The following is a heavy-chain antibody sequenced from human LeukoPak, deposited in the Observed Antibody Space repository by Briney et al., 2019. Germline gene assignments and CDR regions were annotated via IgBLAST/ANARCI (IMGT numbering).Heavy chain of an antibody. V-gene: IGHV4-59*01. CDR2: IYYSGST. D-gene: IGHD5-24*01. CDR1: GGSISSYY. CDR3: ARAVEMATTYYFDY. J-gene: IGHJ4*02. Sequence: PSETLSLTCTVSGGSISSYYWSWIRQPPGKGLEWLGYIYYSGSTNYNPSLKSRVTLSVDTSKNQFSLKLSSVTAADTAVYYCARAVEMATTYYFDYWGQGTLVTVSS.